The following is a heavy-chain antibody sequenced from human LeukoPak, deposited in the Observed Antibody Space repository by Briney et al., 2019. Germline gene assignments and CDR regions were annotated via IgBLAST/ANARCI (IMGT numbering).Heavy chain of an antibody. Sequence: GGSLTLSCAASAFTSTSYAMSCVRPPPGRGMEWVSSISGSGGSTYYADSVKGRFTISRDNSKNTLYLQMNSLRAEDTAVYYCAKDRIQLWLRTYYYYGMDVWGQGTTVTVSS. CDR3: AKDRIQLWLRTYYYYGMDV. V-gene: IGHV3-23*01. D-gene: IGHD5-18*01. CDR1: AFTSTSYA. CDR2: ISGSGGST. J-gene: IGHJ6*02.